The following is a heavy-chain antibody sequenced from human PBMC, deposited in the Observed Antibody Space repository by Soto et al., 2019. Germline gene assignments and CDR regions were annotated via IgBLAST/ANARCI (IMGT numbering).Heavy chain of an antibody. CDR2: ISYDGRET. D-gene: IGHD2-21*02. V-gene: IGHV3-30-3*01. Sequence: QVQLLESGEGVVQPGRSLRLSGAASGFTFSAYAFHWVREAPGKGLEWLSVISYDGRETHYADSVKGRFIISRDSSKKTAYLQMNSLRGDDTAVYFCATDPVAVTGSFIASWGQGTLVTVSS. J-gene: IGHJ4*02. CDR3: ATDPVAVTGSFIAS. CDR1: GFTFSAYA.